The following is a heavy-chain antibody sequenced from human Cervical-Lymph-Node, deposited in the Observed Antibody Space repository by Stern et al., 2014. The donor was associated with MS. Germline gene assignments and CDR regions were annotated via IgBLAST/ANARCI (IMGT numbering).Heavy chain of an antibody. CDR2: ISGSGDST. D-gene: IGHD6-19*01. Sequence: EMQLVESGGSLVQPGGSLRLSCAASGFTFSSYAMSWVRQAPGKGLEWVSAISGSGDSTYYADSVKGRFTISRDNSKNTLYLQMNSLRADDTAVYYCAKEGILVASFDYWDQGTLVTVSS. J-gene: IGHJ4*02. CDR3: AKEGILVASFDY. CDR1: GFTFSSYA. V-gene: IGHV3-23*04.